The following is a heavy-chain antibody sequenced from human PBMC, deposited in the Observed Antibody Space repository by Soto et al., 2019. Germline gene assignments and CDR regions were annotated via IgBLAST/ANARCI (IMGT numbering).Heavy chain of an antibody. D-gene: IGHD6-13*01. Sequence: QVLLVQSSAEVKKPASSVNFSCKASGGTFTSTAFSWVRQAPGQGLEWMGGIIPVLGTPNYAQKFQARLTVTADASTTTVHMELSSLRSDDTAVYYCASSAGLDHLLKYYGLNVWGQGTTVTVSS. J-gene: IGHJ6*02. CDR1: GGTFTSTA. CDR3: ASSAGLDHLLKYYGLNV. CDR2: IIPVLGTP. V-gene: IGHV1-69*01.